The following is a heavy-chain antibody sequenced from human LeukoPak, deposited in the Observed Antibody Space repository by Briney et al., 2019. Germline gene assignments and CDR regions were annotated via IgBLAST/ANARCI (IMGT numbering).Heavy chain of an antibody. CDR3: TVMDPSYGMDV. CDR1: GFIFSGST. J-gene: IGHJ6*02. Sequence: GGSLRLSCAASGFIFSGSTMHWVRQASGKGLEWVGRIRSKANSYATAYAASVKGRFTISRDDSRNTAYLQVNSLKTEDTAVYYCTVMDPSYGMDVWGQGTTVTVSS. D-gene: IGHD3-16*01. V-gene: IGHV3-73*01. CDR2: IRSKANSYAT.